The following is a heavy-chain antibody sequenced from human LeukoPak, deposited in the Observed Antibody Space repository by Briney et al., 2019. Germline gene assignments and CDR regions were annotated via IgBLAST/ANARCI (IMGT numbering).Heavy chain of an antibody. D-gene: IGHD3-10*01. CDR2: ISHDGSKK. CDR3: AKDYLGVSHTFDI. V-gene: IGHV3-30*18. CDR1: GFSFSSYG. J-gene: IGHJ3*02. Sequence: GRSLRLSCAPSGFSFSSYGMHWVRQAPGKGLEWVVDISHDGSKKHNADPVKGRFTISRDTHKSTLYLQMTGLRGEDTAVYYCAKDYLGVSHTFDIWGQGKMVTVSS.